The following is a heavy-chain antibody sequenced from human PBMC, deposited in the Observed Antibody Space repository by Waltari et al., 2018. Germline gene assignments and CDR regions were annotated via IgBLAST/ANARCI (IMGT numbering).Heavy chain of an antibody. Sequence: QVQLVQSGAEVKKPGASVKVSCKASGYTFTAYYMHWVRQAPGQGLEWMGWINPNSGGTNYAQKFQGRVTMTRDTSISTAYMELSRLRSDDTAVYYCARDLATVVTNWYFDLWGRGTLVTVSS. CDR3: ARDLATVVTNWYFDL. CDR2: INPNSGGT. D-gene: IGHD4-17*01. V-gene: IGHV1-2*02. J-gene: IGHJ2*01. CDR1: GYTFTAYY.